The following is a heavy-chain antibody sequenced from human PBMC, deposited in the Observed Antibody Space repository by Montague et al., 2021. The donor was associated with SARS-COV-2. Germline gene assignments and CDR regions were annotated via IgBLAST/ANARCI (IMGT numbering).Heavy chain of an antibody. Sequence: SLRLSCAASGFTFSSYSMNWVRQAPGKGLEWVSSISSSSSYIYYADSVKGRFTISRENAKNSLYLQMNSLRAGDTAVYYCARDLSYYGMDVWGQGTTVTVSS. CDR3: ARDLSYYGMDV. CDR2: ISSSSSYI. V-gene: IGHV3-21*01. J-gene: IGHJ6*02. CDR1: GFTFSSYS.